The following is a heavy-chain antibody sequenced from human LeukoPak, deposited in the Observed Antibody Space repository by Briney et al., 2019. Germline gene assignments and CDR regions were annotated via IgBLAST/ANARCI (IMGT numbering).Heavy chain of an antibody. CDR2: IWYDGSQR. D-gene: IGHD3-9*01. CDR1: GFTFSTYG. Sequence: PGGSLRLSCAASGFTFSTYGMNWVRQAPGKGLEWVAVIWYDGSQRHYADSVKGRFTISRDNSKNTLYLQMNSLRAEDTAVYYCAKDGLLDSTGYYYDDWGQGTLVTVSS. J-gene: IGHJ4*02. V-gene: IGHV3-33*06. CDR3: AKDGLLDSTGYYYDD.